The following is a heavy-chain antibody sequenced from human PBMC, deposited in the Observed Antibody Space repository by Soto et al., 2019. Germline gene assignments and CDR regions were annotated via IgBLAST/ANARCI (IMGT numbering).Heavy chain of an antibody. CDR3: ARRYYYDSSGYYYSWAFDI. J-gene: IGHJ3*02. D-gene: IGHD3-22*01. CDR2: IDPSDSYT. V-gene: IGHV5-10-1*01. CDR1: GYSFTSYW. Sequence: GESLKISCKGSGYSFTSYWISWVRQMPGKGLEWMGRIDPSDSYTNYSPSFQGHVTISADKSISTAYLQWSSLKDSDTAMYYCARRYYYDSSGYYYSWAFDIWGQGTMVTVTS.